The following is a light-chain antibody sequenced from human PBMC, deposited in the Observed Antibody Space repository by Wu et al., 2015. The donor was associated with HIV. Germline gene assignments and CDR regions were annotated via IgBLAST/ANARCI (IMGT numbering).Light chain of an antibody. V-gene: IGKV3-20*01. CDR3: QQYGSSPRT. CDR2: GAS. J-gene: IGKJ1*01. CDR1: QSVSSSP. Sequence: EIVLTQSPGTLSLSPGERATLSCRASQSVSSSPLAWYQQKPGQAPRLLIYGASTRATGIPDRFSGSGSGTDFTLTISRPEPEDFAVYYCQQYGSSPRTFGQGTKVEIK.